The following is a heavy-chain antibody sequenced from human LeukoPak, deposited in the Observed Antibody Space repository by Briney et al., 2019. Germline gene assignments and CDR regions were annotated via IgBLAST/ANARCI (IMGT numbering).Heavy chain of an antibody. CDR2: ISSSSTYI. CDR3: AKDRHAPGRYCSSTSCFPFDS. D-gene: IGHD2-2*01. CDR1: GFTFSSYS. V-gene: IGHV3-21*04. J-gene: IGHJ5*01. Sequence: GGSLRLSCAASGFTFSSYSMNWVRQAPGKGLEWVSSISSSSTYIYYADSLKGRFTISRDNAKNSLYLQMNSLRAEDTAVYYCAKDRHAPGRYCSSTSCFPFDSWGQGTLVTVSS.